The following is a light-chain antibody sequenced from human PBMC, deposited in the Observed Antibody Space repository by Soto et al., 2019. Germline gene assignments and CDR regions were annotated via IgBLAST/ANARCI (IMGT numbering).Light chain of an antibody. J-gene: IGLJ2*01. Sequence: SSELTQPPSVSVSPGQTASITCSGDKLGDKYACWYQQKPGQSPVLVIYQDSKRPSGIPERFSGSNSGNTATLTISGTQAMDEADYYCQAWDSSTDGVFGGGTKLTVL. V-gene: IGLV3-1*01. CDR2: QDS. CDR1: KLGDKY. CDR3: QAWDSSTDGV.